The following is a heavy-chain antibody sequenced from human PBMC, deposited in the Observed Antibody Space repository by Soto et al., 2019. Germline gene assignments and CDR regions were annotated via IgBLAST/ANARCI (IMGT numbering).Heavy chain of an antibody. CDR2: IIPIFGTA. CDR3: ARDDCGGDCSDAFDI. CDR1: GGTLSSYS. J-gene: IGHJ3*02. Sequence: SVKVSCKAYGGTLSSYSISRVLQAPGQGLEWMGGIIPIFGTANYAQKFQGRFTVTADKSTSTAYMELSSLRSEDTDVYYCARDDCGGDCSDAFDIWGQGTTVT. V-gene: IGHV1-69*06. D-gene: IGHD2-21*02.